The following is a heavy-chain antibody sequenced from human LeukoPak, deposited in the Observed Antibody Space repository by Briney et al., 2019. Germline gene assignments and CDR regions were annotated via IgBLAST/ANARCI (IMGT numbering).Heavy chain of an antibody. D-gene: IGHD2-15*01. J-gene: IGHJ4*02. V-gene: IGHV3-20*04. CDR1: GFTFDDYG. Sequence: AGGSLRLSCAASGFTFDDYGMSWVRQAPGKGLEWVSGINWNGGSTVYADSVKGRFTISRDNAKNSLYLQMNSLRAEDTALYYCARDIRPGDRAVGYWGQGTLVTVSS. CDR3: ARDIRPGDRAVGY. CDR2: INWNGGST.